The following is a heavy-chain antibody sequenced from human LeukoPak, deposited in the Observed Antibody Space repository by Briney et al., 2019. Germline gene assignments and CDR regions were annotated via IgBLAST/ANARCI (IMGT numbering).Heavy chain of an antibody. V-gene: IGHV1-69*01. Sequence: ASVKLSCKASAGTFSSYAISWVRQAPGQGLEWMGGIIPIFGTANYAQKFQGRVTITADESTSTAYMELSSLRSEDTAVYYCAIPNSESGYHGRFDPWGQGTLVTVSS. D-gene: IGHD3-3*01. CDR3: AIPNSESGYHGRFDP. CDR1: AGTFSSYA. CDR2: IIPIFGTA. J-gene: IGHJ5*02.